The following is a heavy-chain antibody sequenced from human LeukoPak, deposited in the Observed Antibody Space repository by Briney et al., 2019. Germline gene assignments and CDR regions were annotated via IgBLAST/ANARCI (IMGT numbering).Heavy chain of an antibody. V-gene: IGHV4-39*07. CDR3: ARDRGYGDYSDY. CDR2: IYYSGST. J-gene: IGHJ4*02. Sequence: SETLSLTCTVSGGSISSSGYYWGWIRQPPGKGLEWIGSIYYSGSTYYNPSLKSRVTISVDTSKNQFSLKLSSVTAADTAVYYCARDRGYGDYSDYWGQGTLVTVSS. CDR1: GGSISSSGYY. D-gene: IGHD4-17*01.